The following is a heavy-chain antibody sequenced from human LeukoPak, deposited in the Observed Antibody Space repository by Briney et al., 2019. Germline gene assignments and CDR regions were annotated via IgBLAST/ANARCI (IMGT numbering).Heavy chain of an antibody. CDR1: GGSISSHY. CDR3: ARFTVPAAITGGWFDP. V-gene: IGHV4-59*11. D-gene: IGHD2-2*01. CDR2: IFYSGTT. Sequence: SETLSLTCTVSGGSISSHYWSWIRQPPGKGLEWIGYIFYSGTTNYNPSLKSRVTISIDTSKNQFSLKLSSVTAADTAVYYCARFTVPAAITGGWFDPWGQGTLVTVSS. J-gene: IGHJ5*02.